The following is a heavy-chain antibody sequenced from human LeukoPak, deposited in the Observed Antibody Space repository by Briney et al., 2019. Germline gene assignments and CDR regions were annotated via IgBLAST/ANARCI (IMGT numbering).Heavy chain of an antibody. CDR1: GGSFSGYY. CDR2: INHSGST. V-gene: IGHV4-34*01. CDR3: ARKRGFDY. Sequence: SETLSLTCAVYGGSFSGYYWSWIRQPPGKGLEWIGEINHSGSTNYNPSLKSRVTISVDTSNNQFSLKLSSVTAADTAVYYCARKRGFDYWGQGTLVTVSS. J-gene: IGHJ4*02.